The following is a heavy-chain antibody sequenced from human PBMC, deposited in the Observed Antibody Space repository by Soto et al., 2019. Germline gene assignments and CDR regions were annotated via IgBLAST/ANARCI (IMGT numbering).Heavy chain of an antibody. V-gene: IGHV1-18*01. CDR1: GYTFTSYG. CDR3: ASVYSSGWYNSYYYGMDV. Sequence: QVQLVQSGAEVKKPGASVKVSCKASGYTFTSYGISWVRQAPGQGLEWMGWISAYNGNTNYAQKLQGRVTMTTDTSTSTAYMELRSLRSDDTAVYYCASVYSSGWYNSYYYGMDVWGQGTTVTVSS. D-gene: IGHD6-19*01. CDR2: ISAYNGNT. J-gene: IGHJ6*02.